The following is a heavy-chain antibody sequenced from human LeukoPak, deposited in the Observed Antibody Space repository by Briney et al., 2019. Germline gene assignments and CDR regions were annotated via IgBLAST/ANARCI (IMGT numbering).Heavy chain of an antibody. D-gene: IGHD3-10*01. CDR1: GFTFSSYS. CDR3: ARDRVLPYYYYYMDV. V-gene: IGHV3-21*01. Sequence: PGGSLRLSCAASGFTFSSYSMNWVRQAPGKGLEWVSSISSSSYIYYADSVKGRFTISRDNAKNSLYLQMNSLRAEDTAVYYCARDRVLPYYYYYMDVWGKGTTVTISS. CDR2: ISSSSYI. J-gene: IGHJ6*03.